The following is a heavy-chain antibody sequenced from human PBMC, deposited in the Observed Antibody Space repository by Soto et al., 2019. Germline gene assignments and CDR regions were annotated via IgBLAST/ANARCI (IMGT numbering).Heavy chain of an antibody. CDR3: AKHLWFGESVFDP. J-gene: IGHJ5*02. CDR2: ISSSSSTI. D-gene: IGHD3-10*01. V-gene: IGHV3-48*01. CDR1: GFTFSSYS. Sequence: GGSLRLSCAASGFTFSSYSMNWVRQAPGKGLEWVSYISSSSSTIYYADSVKGRFTISRDNSKNMLYLQMNSLRADDTAVYYCAKHLWFGESVFDPWGQGTLVTVSS.